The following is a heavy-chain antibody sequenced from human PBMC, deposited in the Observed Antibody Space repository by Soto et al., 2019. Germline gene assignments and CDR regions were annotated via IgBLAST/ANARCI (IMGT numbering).Heavy chain of an antibody. Sequence: EVQLVESGGGLIQPGGSLRLSCVASGFTVSSNYMSWVRQAPGKGLEWVSVIYSGGSTYYADSVKGRFTISRDNSKNTLYLQMDSLRAEDTAVYYGARNYYDSGGGFDYWGQGTLVTVSS. CDR2: IYSGGST. CDR1: GFTVSSNY. V-gene: IGHV3-53*01. CDR3: ARNYYDSGGGFDY. D-gene: IGHD3-22*01. J-gene: IGHJ4*02.